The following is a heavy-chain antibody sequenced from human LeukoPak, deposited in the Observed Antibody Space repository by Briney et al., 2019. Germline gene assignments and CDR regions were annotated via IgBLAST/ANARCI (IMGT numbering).Heavy chain of an antibody. V-gene: IGHV1-2*02. J-gene: IGHJ4*02. CDR2: INPNSGGT. CDR3: ARDRDYYGSGSYYHVDY. Sequence: ASVKVSCKASGYTFTGYYMHWVREAPGQGLEWMGWINPNSGGTNYAQKFQGRVTMTRDTSISTAYMELSRLRSDDTAVYYCARDRDYYGSGSYYHVDYWGQGTLVTVSS. CDR1: GYTFTGYY. D-gene: IGHD3-10*01.